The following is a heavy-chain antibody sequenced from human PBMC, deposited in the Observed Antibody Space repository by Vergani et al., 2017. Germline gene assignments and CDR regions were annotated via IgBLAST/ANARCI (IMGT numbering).Heavy chain of an antibody. V-gene: IGHV1-24*01. CDR1: GYTLTELS. D-gene: IGHD3-10*01. CDR2: FDPEDGET. J-gene: IGHJ4*02. CDR3: ARDLGGGRLLWFGELNFGY. Sequence: QVQLVQSGAEVKKPGASVKVSCKVSGYTLTELSMHWVRQAPGKGLEWMGGFDPEDGETIYAQKFQGRVTMTEDTSTDTAYMELSSLRSEDTAVYYCARDLGGGRLLWFGELNFGYWGQGTLVTVSS.